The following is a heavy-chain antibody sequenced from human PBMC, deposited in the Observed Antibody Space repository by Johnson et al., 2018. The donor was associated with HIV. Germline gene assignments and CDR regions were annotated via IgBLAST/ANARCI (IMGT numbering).Heavy chain of an antibody. CDR3: AKDDYGDLWVGATGLGTGADAFDI. D-gene: IGHD4-17*01. Sequence: QVQLVESGGGLVKPGGSLRLSCAASGFTFSDYYIHWIRQAPGKGLEWVAVIWYDGNNKYYADSVKGRFTISRDNSKNTLYLQMNNLRAEDTAMYYCAKDDYGDLWVGATGLGTGADAFDIWGQGTMVTVSS. J-gene: IGHJ3*02. V-gene: IGHV3-33*06. CDR2: IWYDGNNK. CDR1: GFTFSDYY.